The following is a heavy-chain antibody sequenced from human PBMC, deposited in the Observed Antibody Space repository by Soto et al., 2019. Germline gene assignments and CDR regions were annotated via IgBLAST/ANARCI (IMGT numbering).Heavy chain of an antibody. CDR1: GYTFTSYY. Sequence: ASVKVSCKAPGYTFTSYYIHWVREAPGQGLEWMGIINPSGGSPTYAQRFQGRVTMTRDTSTGTVYMDLSSLRSEDTAVYYCARGYLSTVTTYGYFDYWGQGTLVTVS. V-gene: IGHV1-46*03. CDR3: ARGYLSTVTTYGYFDY. D-gene: IGHD4-17*01. J-gene: IGHJ4*02. CDR2: INPSGGSP.